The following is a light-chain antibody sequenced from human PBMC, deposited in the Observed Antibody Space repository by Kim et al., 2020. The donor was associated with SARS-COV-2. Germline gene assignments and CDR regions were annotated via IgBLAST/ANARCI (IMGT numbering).Light chain of an antibody. CDR1: SSDVGGYNY. CDR3: SSYTSSSTLGV. Sequence: IPLSCTGPSSDVGGYNYVSWYQQHPGKAPKLMIYDVSNRPSGVSNRFSGSKSGNTASLTISGLQAEDEADYYCSSYTSSSTLGVFGGGTQLTVL. CDR2: DVS. J-gene: IGLJ3*02. V-gene: IGLV2-14*03.